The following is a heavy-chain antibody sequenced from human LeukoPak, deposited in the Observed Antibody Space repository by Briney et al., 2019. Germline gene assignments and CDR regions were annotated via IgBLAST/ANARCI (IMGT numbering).Heavy chain of an antibody. J-gene: IGHJ6*03. CDR1: GGSISSSSYY. CDR2: IYYSGST. CDR3: ARLYCTSTSCYHYYYYYMDV. Sequence: SETLSLMCTVSGGSISSSSYYWGWIRQPPGKGLEWIGGIYYSGSTYYNPSLKSRVTISVDTSKNQFSLKLSSVTAADTAVYYCARLYCTSTSCYHYYYYYMDVWGKGTTVTVSS. D-gene: IGHD2-2*01. V-gene: IGHV4-39*01.